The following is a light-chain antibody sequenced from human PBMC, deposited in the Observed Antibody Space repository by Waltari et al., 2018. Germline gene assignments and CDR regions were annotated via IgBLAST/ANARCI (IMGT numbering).Light chain of an antibody. CDR3: QSYDSSLRGSL. CDR1: RSHTGAGSD. J-gene: IGLJ2*01. Sequence: QSGLTQPPSVSGAPRPRVTISCTGSRSHTGAGSDAHWYQVLPGKAPKLLIYGNNNRPSGVADRFSGSKSGTSASLAITGLQAEDEADYYCQSYDSSLRGSLFGGGTKLTVL. V-gene: IGLV1-40*01. CDR2: GNN.